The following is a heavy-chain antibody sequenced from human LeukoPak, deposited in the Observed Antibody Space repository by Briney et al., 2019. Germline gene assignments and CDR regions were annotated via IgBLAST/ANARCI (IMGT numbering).Heavy chain of an antibody. CDR3: ARQPTYYYDSSGYYPRYYFDY. V-gene: IGHV4-30-4*01. J-gene: IGHJ4*02. CDR2: IYYSGST. CDR1: GGSISSGDYY. Sequence: PSQTLSLTCTVSGGSISSGDYYWSWIRQPPGKGLEWIGYIYYSGSTYYNPSLKSRVTISVDTSKNQFSLKLSSVTAADTAVYYYARQPTYYYDSSGYYPRYYFDYWGQGTLVTVSS. D-gene: IGHD3-22*01.